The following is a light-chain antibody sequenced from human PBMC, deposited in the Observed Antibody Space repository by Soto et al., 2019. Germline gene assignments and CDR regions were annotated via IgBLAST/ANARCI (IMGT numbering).Light chain of an antibody. Sequence: EIVLTQSPCTLSLSAGERATLSCRASQSVSSSYLAWYQQKPGQAPRLLIYGASSRATGIPDRFSGSSYGTDFTLTISRLETEDFAVYYCQQYGSSTLTFGGGTKVDIK. V-gene: IGKV3-20*01. CDR1: QSVSSSY. J-gene: IGKJ4*01. CDR2: GAS. CDR3: QQYGSSTLT.